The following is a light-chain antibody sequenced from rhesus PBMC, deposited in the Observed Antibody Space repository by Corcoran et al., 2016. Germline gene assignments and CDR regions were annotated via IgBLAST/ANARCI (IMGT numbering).Light chain of an antibody. Sequence: DIQMTQSPSSLSASVGDTVTITCRASQGISSYFNWFQQKQGKAPKLLIYAASSLESGVPSRFSGSGSGTEFTLTISSLQPEDFAAYYCLPHNGYPPTFGGVTKVEI. CDR1: QGISSY. V-gene: IGKV1-28*01. CDR2: AAS. CDR3: LPHNGYPPT. J-gene: IGKJ4*01.